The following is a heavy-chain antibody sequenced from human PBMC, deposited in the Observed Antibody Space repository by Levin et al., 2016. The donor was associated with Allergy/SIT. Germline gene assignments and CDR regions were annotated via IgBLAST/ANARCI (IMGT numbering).Heavy chain of an antibody. D-gene: IGHD3-22*01. J-gene: IGHJ3*01. CDR3: ARLSYYYDGSRHGKDAFDF. CDR2: INWNGDST. V-gene: IGHV3-20*03. Sequence: VRQAPGKGLEWVSGINWNGDSTGYADSVKGRFTISRDNAKNSLYLQMNSLRAEDTALYYCARLSYYYDGSRHGKDAFDFWGQGTMVTVSS.